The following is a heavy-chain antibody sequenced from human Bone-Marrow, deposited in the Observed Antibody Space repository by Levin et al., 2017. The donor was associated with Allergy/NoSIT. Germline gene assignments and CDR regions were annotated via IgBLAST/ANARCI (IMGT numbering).Heavy chain of an antibody. CDR1: GFMFNDYA. CDR2: ISAGFGGST. Sequence: QAGGSLRLSCTGSGFMFNDYAMNWVRQAPGKGLEWVSVISAGFGGSTYYADSVKGRFIISRDRSKNTLYLQMNSLTADDTAVYYCAKDICPSSSCWYGGMDVWGQGTTVTVSS. V-gene: IGHV3-23*01. D-gene: IGHD2-2*01. CDR3: AKDICPSSSCWYGGMDV. J-gene: IGHJ6*02.